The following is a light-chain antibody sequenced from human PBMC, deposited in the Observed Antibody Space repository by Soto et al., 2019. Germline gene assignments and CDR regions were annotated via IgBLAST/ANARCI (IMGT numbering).Light chain of an antibody. V-gene: IGKV1-33*01. CDR2: DAS. CDR3: QPYENLPP. J-gene: IGKJ5*01. CDR1: QNINNY. Sequence: DSQVTLSPSALSASVRDRVTITCQASQNINNYLNWYQQKPGRAPKLLIYDASNLEAGVPSRFRGSGSGTDFTFTICRLQPEDIATYYCQPYENLPPLGQGTRLEIK.